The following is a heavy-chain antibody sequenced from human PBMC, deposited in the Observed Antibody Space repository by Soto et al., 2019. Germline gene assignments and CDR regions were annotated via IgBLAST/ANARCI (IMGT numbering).Heavy chain of an antibody. CDR3: AKEVSLGSTVDLGY. D-gene: IGHD7-27*01. V-gene: IGHV3-23*01. Sequence: GGSLRLSCAASGFTFSIFAMSWVRQSPGKGLEWVSTISGSGGSTYYADAVKGRFTISRDNSMGTLYLQMKSLRVEETAIYYCAKEVSLGSTVDLGYWGQGALVTV. CDR1: GFTFSIFA. J-gene: IGHJ4*02. CDR2: ISGSGGST.